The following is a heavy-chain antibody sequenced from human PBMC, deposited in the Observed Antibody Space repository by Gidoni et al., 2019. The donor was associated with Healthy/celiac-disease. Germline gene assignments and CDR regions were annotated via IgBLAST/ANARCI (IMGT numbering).Heavy chain of an antibody. J-gene: IGHJ4*02. D-gene: IGHD3-22*01. CDR3: ARDRYYYDSSGYLRSYYFDY. CDR2: IYSGGST. Sequence: EVQLVESGGGLIQPGGSLSLSCAASGFTVSSNYMSWVRQAPGKGLEWVSVIYSGGSTYYADSVKGRFTISRDNSKNTLYLQMNSLRAEDTAVYYCARDRYYYDSSGYLRSYYFDYWGQGTLVTVSS. CDR1: GFTVSSNY. V-gene: IGHV3-53*01.